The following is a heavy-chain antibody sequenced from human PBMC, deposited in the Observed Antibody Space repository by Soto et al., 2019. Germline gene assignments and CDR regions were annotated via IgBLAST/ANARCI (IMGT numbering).Heavy chain of an antibody. V-gene: IGHV3-33*01. CDR2: IWHDGSKK. CDR3: ARDLDTALGFYCYYGMDV. D-gene: IGHD5-18*01. CDR1: GFTFSTYG. J-gene: IGHJ6*02. Sequence: PGGSLRLSCEASGFTFSTYGMHWVRQAPGKGLEWVAVIWHDGSKKYYADSVRGRFTISRDNSKNTHYLQMNSLRAEDTAVYYCARDLDTALGFYCYYGMDVWGQGTTVTVSS.